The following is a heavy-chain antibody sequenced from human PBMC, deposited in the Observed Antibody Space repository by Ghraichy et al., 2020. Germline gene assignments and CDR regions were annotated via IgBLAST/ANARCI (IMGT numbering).Heavy chain of an antibody. J-gene: IGHJ4*02. CDR3: AKDGASGYSSSWYRSWGGFDY. D-gene: IGHD6-13*01. Sequence: GGSLRLSCAASGFTFSSYAMSWVRQAPGKGLEWVSAISGSGGSTYYADSVKGRFTISRDNSKNTLYLQMNSLRAEDTAVYYCAKDGASGYSSSWYRSWGGFDYWGQGTLVTVSS. V-gene: IGHV3-23*01. CDR2: ISGSGGST. CDR1: GFTFSSYA.